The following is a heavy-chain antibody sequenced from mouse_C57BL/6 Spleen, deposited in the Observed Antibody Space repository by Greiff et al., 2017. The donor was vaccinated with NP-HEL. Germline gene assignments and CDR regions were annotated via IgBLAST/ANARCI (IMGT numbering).Heavy chain of an antibody. J-gene: IGHJ2*01. V-gene: IGHV1-15*01. CDR3: TREGVGNFFFDY. CDR2: IDPETGGT. CDR1: GYTFTDYE. Sequence: QVHVKQSGAELVRPGASVTLSCKASGYTFTDYEMHWVKQTPVHGLEWIGAIDPETGGTAYNQKFKGKAILTADKSSSTAYMELRSLTSEDSAVYYCTREGVGNFFFDYWGQGTTLTVSS. D-gene: IGHD2-1*01.